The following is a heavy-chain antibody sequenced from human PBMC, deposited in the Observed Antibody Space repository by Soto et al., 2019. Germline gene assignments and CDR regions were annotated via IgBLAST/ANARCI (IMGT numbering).Heavy chain of an antibody. CDR2: IYYSGST. J-gene: IGHJ5*02. CDR3: ARETYCGGDCYSEGGYWFDP. V-gene: IGHV4-59*01. D-gene: IGHD2-21*02. Sequence: SETLSLTCTVSGGSISSYYWSWIRQPPGKGLEWIGYIYYSGSTNYNPSLKSRVTISVDTSKNQFSLKLSSVTAADTAVYYCARETYCGGDCYSEGGYWFDPWGQGTLVTVSS. CDR1: GGSISSYY.